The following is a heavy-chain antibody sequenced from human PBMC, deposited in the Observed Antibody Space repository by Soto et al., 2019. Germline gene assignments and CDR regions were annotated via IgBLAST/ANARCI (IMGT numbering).Heavy chain of an antibody. CDR2: INPHSGGT. J-gene: IGHJ3*01. D-gene: IGHD1-7*01. Sequence: QVHLVQSGAEVKKPGASVKVSCMASGYNFIAQNIHWVRQAPGLGLEWMGKINPHSGGTVYAQEFQGSVTVTRDTSISTVYMHLTSLKSDDTAVYFCVRERHLNSPADAVDLWGQGRMVIVSS. CDR1: GYNFIAQN. V-gene: IGHV1-2*02. CDR3: VRERHLNSPADAVDL.